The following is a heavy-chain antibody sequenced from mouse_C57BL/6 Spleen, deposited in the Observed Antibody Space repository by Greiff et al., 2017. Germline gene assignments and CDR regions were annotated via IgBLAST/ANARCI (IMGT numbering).Heavy chain of an antibody. D-gene: IGHD2-4*01. CDR3: ARGDYDDVHFDY. Sequence: VQLQQSGAELVKPGASVKISCKASGYAFSSYWMNWVKQRPGKGLEWIGQIYPGDGDTNYNGKFKGKATLTADKSSSTAYMQLSSLTSEDSAVYFCARGDYDDVHFDYWGQGTTLTVSS. J-gene: IGHJ2*01. CDR2: IYPGDGDT. CDR1: GYAFSSYW. V-gene: IGHV1-80*01.